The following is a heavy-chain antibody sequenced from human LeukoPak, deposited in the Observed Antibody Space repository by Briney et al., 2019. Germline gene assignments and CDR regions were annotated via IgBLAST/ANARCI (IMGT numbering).Heavy chain of an antibody. CDR3: ARERIGYYDSSGYAFDI. CDR2: INPNSGGT. D-gene: IGHD3-22*01. CDR1: GYTFTGYY. V-gene: IGHV1-2*06. J-gene: IGHJ3*02. Sequence: ASVKVSCKASGYTFTGYYMHWVRQAPGQGLEWRGRINPNSGGTNYAQKFQGRVTMTRDTSISTAYMELSRLRSDDTAVYYCARERIGYYDSSGYAFDIRGQGTMVTVSS.